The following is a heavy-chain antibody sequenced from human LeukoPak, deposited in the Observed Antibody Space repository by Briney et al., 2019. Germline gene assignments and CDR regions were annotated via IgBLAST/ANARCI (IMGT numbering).Heavy chain of an antibody. CDR3: ARATEAHSWRTRSYDYYMDV. V-gene: IGHV4-59*01. CDR1: GGSISSYY. Sequence: SETLSLTCTVSGGSISSYYWSWIRQPPGKGLEWIGYIYYSGSTNYNPSLKSRVTISVDTSKNQFSLKLSSVTAADTAVYYCARATEAHSWRTRSYDYYMDVWGKGTTVTVSS. CDR2: IYYSGST. J-gene: IGHJ6*03. D-gene: IGHD6-13*01.